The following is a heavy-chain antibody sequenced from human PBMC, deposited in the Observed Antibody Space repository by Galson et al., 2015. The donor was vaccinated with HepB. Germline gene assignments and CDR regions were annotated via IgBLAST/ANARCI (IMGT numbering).Heavy chain of an antibody. CDR3: VRGSPTHGDHVGY. CDR2: INSDGSST. J-gene: IGHJ4*02. D-gene: IGHD4-17*01. Sequence: SLRLSCAVSGFTFSTYWMHWVRQAPGKGLVWVSRINSDGSSTDYADPVKGRFTISRDNAKNTLYLQINSLRAEDTAVYYCVRGSPTHGDHVGYWGQGTLVTVSS. CDR1: GFTFSTYW. V-gene: IGHV3-74*01.